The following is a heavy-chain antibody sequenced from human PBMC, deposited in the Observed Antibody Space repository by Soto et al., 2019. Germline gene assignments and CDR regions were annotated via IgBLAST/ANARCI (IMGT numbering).Heavy chain of an antibody. CDR2: MNPNSGNT. CDR1: GYTVTSYD. D-gene: IGHD2-2*01. Sequence: ASGRVSCRRSGYTVTSYDINGVRKANGQELEWMGWMNPNSGNTGYAQKFQGRVTMTRNTSISTAYMELSSLRSEDTAVYYCARGGDIVVVPAASYYYMDVWGKGTTVTVSS. CDR3: ARGGDIVVVPAASYYYMDV. J-gene: IGHJ6*03. V-gene: IGHV1-8*01.